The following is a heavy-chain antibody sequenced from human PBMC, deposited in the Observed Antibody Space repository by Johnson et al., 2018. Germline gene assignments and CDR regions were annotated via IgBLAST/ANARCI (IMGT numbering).Heavy chain of an antibody. J-gene: IGHJ3*02. D-gene: IGHD5-18*01. CDR3: ARGGGDIAMVTGDAFDI. CDR1: GGTFSSYA. CDR2: IIPIFGTA. V-gene: IGHV1-69*01. Sequence: QVQLVESGAEVKKPGSSVKVSCKASGGTFSSYAINWVRQAPGQGLEWMGGIIPIFGTANYAQKFQGRVTITADEATSTACMELSSLRSEDTAVYYRARGGGDIAMVTGDAFDIWGQGTMVAVSS.